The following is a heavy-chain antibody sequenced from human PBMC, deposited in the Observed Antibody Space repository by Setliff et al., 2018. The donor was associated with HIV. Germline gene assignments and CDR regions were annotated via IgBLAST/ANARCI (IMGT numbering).Heavy chain of an antibody. V-gene: IGHV4-61*02. D-gene: IGHD1-26*01. CDR1: GASLTRGYYY. CDR3: ARGGSGSPFDY. Sequence: SETLSLTCTVSGASLTRGYYYWSWIRQPAGKGLEWIGRIYTTRSTNYNSSLQSRVTISADTSRNHFSLRLGSVTAADTAVYYCARGGSGSPFDYWGQGTLV. J-gene: IGHJ4*02. CDR2: IYTTRST.